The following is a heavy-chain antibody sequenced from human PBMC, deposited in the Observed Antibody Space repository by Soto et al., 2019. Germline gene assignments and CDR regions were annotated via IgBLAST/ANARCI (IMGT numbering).Heavy chain of an antibody. CDR3: ARDRDYGMDV. CDR1: GYTFTSYG. V-gene: IGHV1-69*13. Sequence: SVKVSCKASGYTFTSYGISWVRQAPGQGLEWMGGIIPIFGTANYAQKFQGRVTITADESTSTAYMELSSLRSEDTAVYYCARDRDYGMDVWGQGTTVTVSS. CDR2: IIPIFGTA. J-gene: IGHJ6*02.